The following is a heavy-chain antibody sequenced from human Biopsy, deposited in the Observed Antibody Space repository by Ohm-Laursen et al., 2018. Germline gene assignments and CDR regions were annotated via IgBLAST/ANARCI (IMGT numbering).Heavy chain of an antibody. CDR2: IFYRGSP. Sequence: SDTLSLTCTVSGGSISNNNYYWGWIRQPPGKGLEWIGSIFYRGSPHYKPSLKSRVNISVDTSKNQFSLKLNSVTAADTAVYYCARDYDTSGYYYVSWGQGTLVTVSS. J-gene: IGHJ5*02. V-gene: IGHV4-39*01. D-gene: IGHD3-22*01. CDR3: ARDYDTSGYYYVS. CDR1: GGSISNNNYY.